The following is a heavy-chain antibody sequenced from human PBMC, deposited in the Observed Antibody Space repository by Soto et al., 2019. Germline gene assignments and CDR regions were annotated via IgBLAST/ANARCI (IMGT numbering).Heavy chain of an antibody. CDR1: GGSISSGGYY. CDR2: IYYSGST. J-gene: IGHJ6*02. CDR3: ARDLTDYDILTGSYGMDV. Sequence: SETLSLTCTVSGGSISSGGYYWSWIRQHPGQGLEWIGYIYYSGSTYYNPSLKSRVTISVDTSKNQFSLKLSSVTAADTAVYYCARDLTDYDILTGSYGMDVWGQGTTVTVSS. D-gene: IGHD3-9*01. V-gene: IGHV4-31*03.